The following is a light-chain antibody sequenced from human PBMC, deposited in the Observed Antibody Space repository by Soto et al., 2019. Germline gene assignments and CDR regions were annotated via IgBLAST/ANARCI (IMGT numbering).Light chain of an antibody. CDR3: QQYGSSLSIT. CDR2: DAS. CDR1: QSVSRY. J-gene: IGKJ5*01. Sequence: TVLTQSPATLSLSPWERATLSCWASQSVSRYLVWYQQKPGQAPRLLMYDASKRATGIPARFSGSGSGTDFTLTISRLEPEDFAVYYCQQYGSSLSITFGQGTRLEIK. V-gene: IGKV3-20*01.